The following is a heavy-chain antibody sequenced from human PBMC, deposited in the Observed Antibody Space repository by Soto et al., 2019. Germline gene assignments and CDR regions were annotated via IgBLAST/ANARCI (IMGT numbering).Heavy chain of an antibody. CDR1: GDSISSGYF. D-gene: IGHD3-3*01. CDR2: TYNSGTT. V-gene: IGHV4-30-4*01. J-gene: IGHJ4*02. Sequence: QVQLQESGPGLVEPSQTLSLTCTVSGDSISSGYFWSWIRQSPGKGLEWIGHTYNSGTTYNNPSLRSRGTISIDTSRNQFALRLTSVTAADTAVYYFARGPSADKIDYWGQGTLVTVSS. CDR3: ARGPSADKIDY.